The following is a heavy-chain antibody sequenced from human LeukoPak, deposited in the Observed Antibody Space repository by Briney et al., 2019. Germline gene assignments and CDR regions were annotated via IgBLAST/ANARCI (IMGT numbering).Heavy chain of an antibody. CDR2: ISWNSGSI. Sequence: GGSLRLSCAASGFTFDDYAMHWVRQAPGKGLEWVSGISWNSGSIGYADSVKGRFTISRDNSKNTLYLQMNSLRAEDTALYYCARDRVAGTSPKIDYWGQGTLVTVSA. V-gene: IGHV3-9*01. CDR1: GFTFDDYA. D-gene: IGHD1-7*01. J-gene: IGHJ4*02. CDR3: ARDRVAGTSPKIDY.